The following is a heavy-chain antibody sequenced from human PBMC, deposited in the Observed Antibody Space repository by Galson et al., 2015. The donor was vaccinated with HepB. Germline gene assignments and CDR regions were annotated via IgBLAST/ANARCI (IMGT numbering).Heavy chain of an antibody. V-gene: IGHV4-30-4*01. CDR2: IYYSGST. CDR1: GGSISSGDYY. CDR3: ASYPNGYSSSWAHDAFDI. D-gene: IGHD6-13*01. J-gene: IGHJ3*02. Sequence: TLSLTCTVSGGSISSGDYYWSWIRQPPGKGLEWIGYIYYSGSTYYNPSLKSRVTISVDTSKNQFSLKLSSVTAADTAVYYCASYPNGYSSSWAHDAFDIWGQGTMVTVSS.